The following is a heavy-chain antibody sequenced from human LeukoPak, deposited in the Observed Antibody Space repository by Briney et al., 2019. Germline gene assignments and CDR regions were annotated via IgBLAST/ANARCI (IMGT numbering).Heavy chain of an antibody. J-gene: IGHJ4*02. V-gene: IGHV3-74*01. D-gene: IGHD5-12*01. CDR2: INSDGIIT. CDR1: GFTFSSYW. CDR3: ARVWLPG. Sequence: GGSLRLSCEASGFTFSSYWTHWVRQVPGKGLVWVSRINSDGIITNYADSVKGRFTISRDNAKNTLYLQMNSLRVEDTAVYYCARVWLPGWGQGTLVTVSS.